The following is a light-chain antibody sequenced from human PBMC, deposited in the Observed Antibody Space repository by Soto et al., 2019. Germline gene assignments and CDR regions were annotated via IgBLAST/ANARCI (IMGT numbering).Light chain of an antibody. CDR3: QQYNTYST. J-gene: IGKJ5*01. CDR1: QTISSW. CDR2: KAS. V-gene: IGKV1-5*03. Sequence: DIEMTQSPSTLSGSVGDRVTITCRASQTISSWLAWYQQKPWKAPKLLIYKASTLKSGVPARFRGSGSGTEFTLTISSLQPDDFATYYCQQYNTYSTFGQGTRLEI.